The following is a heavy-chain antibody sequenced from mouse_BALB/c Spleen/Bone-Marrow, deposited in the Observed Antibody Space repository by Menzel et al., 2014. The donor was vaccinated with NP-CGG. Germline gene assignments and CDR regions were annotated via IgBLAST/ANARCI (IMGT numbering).Heavy chain of an antibody. CDR2: INPDSSTI. CDR3: ARLGYYGYFDY. J-gene: IGHJ2*02. D-gene: IGHD2-3*01. Sequence: EVMLVESGGGLVQPGGSLKLSCAASGFDFSRYWMSWVRQAPGKGLEWIGAINPDSSTINYTPSLKDKFIISRDNAKNPPYLQMSKVRSEDTALYYCARLGYYGYFDYWSQSTSLTVSS. CDR1: GFDFSRYW. V-gene: IGHV4-1*02.